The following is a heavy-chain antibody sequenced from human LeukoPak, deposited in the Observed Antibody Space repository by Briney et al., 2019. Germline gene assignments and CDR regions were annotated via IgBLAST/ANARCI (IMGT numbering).Heavy chain of an antibody. CDR1: GFTFSSYA. J-gene: IGHJ5*02. V-gene: IGHV3-30*04. Sequence: RPGRSLRISCSASGFTFSSYAMHRVRPAPGKGLEWVAVISYDGSNKYYADSVKGRFTISRDNSKNTLYLQMNSLRAEDTAVYYCARAGITMVRGVIINWFDPWGQGTLVTVSS. D-gene: IGHD3-10*01. CDR2: ISYDGSNK. CDR3: ARAGITMVRGVIINWFDP.